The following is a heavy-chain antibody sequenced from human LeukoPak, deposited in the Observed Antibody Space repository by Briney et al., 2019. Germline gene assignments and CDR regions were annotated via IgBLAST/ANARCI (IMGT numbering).Heavy chain of an antibody. J-gene: IGHJ4*02. V-gene: IGHV1-46*01. CDR3: ARDQVAGPYPDY. Sequence: ASVKVSCKASGYTFTSYYMHWVRQAPGQGLEWMGIINPSGGSTSYAQKFQGRVTMTRDTSTSTVHMELSSLRSEDTAVYYCARDQVAGPYPDYWGQGTLVTVSS. D-gene: IGHD6-19*01. CDR1: GYTFTSYY. CDR2: INPSGGST.